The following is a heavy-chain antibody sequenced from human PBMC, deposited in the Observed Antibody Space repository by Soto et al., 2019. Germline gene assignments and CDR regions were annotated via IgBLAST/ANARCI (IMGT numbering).Heavy chain of an antibody. CDR2: IHYSGST. CDR3: ARGGPSSKWLDP. D-gene: IGHD3-10*01. Sequence: KPSETLSLTCTVSGGSISGYYWSWIRQPPGKGLEWIGYIHYSGSTDYNPSLKSRVTISVDTSKNQFSLKLNSVTAADTAVYYCARGGPSSKWLDPWGQGTLVTASS. V-gene: IGHV4-59*01. J-gene: IGHJ5*02. CDR1: GGSISGYY.